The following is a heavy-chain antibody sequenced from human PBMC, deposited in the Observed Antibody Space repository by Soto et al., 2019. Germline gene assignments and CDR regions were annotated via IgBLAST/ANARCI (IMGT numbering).Heavy chain of an antibody. Sequence: GASVKVSCKASGGTFSSYAISWVRQAPGQGLEWMGGIIPIFGTANYAQKFQGRVTITADESTSTAYMELSSLRSGDTAVYYCARGGYCSSTSCYTAYYYYYGMDVWGQGTTVTVSS. J-gene: IGHJ6*02. V-gene: IGHV1-69*13. CDR3: ARGGYCSSTSCYTAYYYYYGMDV. CDR2: IIPIFGTA. CDR1: GGTFSSYA. D-gene: IGHD2-2*02.